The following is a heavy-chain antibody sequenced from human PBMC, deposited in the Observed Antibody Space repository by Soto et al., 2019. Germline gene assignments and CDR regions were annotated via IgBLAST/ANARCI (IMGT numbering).Heavy chain of an antibody. J-gene: IGHJ4*02. CDR3: AKKVTIYAVDPADY. CDR2: MSGSGDAA. Sequence: GSLRLSCTASGFTFGDYAMSWVRQAPGKGLEWVSVMSGSGDAAYYADSVKGRFTISRDNSKNTLYLQMNSLRAEDTAVYFCAKKVTIYAVDPADYWGQGTQVTVSS. D-gene: IGHD3-3*01. CDR1: GFTFGDYA. V-gene: IGHV3-23*01.